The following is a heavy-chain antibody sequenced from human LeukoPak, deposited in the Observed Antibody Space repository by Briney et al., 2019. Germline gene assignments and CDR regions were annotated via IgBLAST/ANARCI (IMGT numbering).Heavy chain of an antibody. CDR2: IYYSGST. D-gene: IGHD3-22*01. CDR1: GGAISSYY. V-gene: IGHV4-59*08. CDR3: ASTEQSSGYSGWFDP. Sequence: SETLSLTCTVSGGAISSYYWSWIRQPPGKGLEWIGYIYYSGSTNYNPSLKSRVTISLDTSKNQFSLKLSSVTAADTAVYHCASTEQSSGYSGWFDPWGQGTLVTVSS. J-gene: IGHJ5*02.